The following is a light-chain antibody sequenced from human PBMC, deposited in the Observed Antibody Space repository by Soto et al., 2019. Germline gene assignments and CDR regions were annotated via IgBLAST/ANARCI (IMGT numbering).Light chain of an antibody. CDR3: ATWDASLPGEV. V-gene: IGLV1-40*01. J-gene: IGLJ2*01. Sequence: QSVLTQPPSVSGAPGQRVTISCTGNSSNLGAGYDVHWYQQLPGAAPKLVIFGNRNRPSGVPERFSGSKSGTSGTLDITGLQTGDEADYYCATWDASLPGEVFGGGTKLTVL. CDR1: SSNLGAGYD. CDR2: GNR.